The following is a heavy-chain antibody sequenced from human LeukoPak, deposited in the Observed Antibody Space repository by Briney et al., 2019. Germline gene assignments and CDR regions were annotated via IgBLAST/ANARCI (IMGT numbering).Heavy chain of an antibody. V-gene: IGHV3-48*03. D-gene: IGHD2-21*01. J-gene: IGHJ4*02. Sequence: GGSLRPSCAASGFTFSSYEMNWVRQAPGKGLEWVSYISSSGSSIYYADSVKGRFTISRDNAKNSLYLQMNSLRAEDTAVYYCARERLTCGGDCYDCWGQGALVTVSS. CDR1: GFTFSSYE. CDR2: ISSSGSSI. CDR3: ARERLTCGGDCYDC.